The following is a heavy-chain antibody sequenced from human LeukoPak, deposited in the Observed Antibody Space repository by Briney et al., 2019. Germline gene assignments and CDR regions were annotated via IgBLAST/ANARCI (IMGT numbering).Heavy chain of an antibody. CDR3: ARGDRYYDSSGYQREFDY. CDR1: GFTFSSYS. D-gene: IGHD3-22*01. CDR2: ISSSSSYI. Sequence: GGSLRLSCAASGFTFSSYSMNWVRQAPGKGLEWVSSISSSSSYIYYADSVKGRFTISRDNAKNSLYLQMNSLRAEDTAVFYCARGDRYYDSSGYQREFDYWGQGTLVTVSS. V-gene: IGHV3-21*01. J-gene: IGHJ4*02.